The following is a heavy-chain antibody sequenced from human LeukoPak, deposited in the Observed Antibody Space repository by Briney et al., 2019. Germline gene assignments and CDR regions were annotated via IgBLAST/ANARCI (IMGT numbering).Heavy chain of an antibody. CDR1: GYTLTELS. J-gene: IGHJ4*02. CDR3: AKYGTSLKSLDY. CDR2: FDPEDGET. Sequence: ASVKVSCKVSGYTLTELSMHWVRQAPGKGLEWMGGFDPEDGETIYAQKFQGRVTMTEDTSTDTAYMELSSLRSEDTAVYYCAKYGTSLKSLDYWGQGTLVTVSS. D-gene: IGHD1-1*01. V-gene: IGHV1-24*01.